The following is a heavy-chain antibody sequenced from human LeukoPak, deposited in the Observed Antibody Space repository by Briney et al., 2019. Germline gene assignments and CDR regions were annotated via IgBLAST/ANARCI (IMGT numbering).Heavy chain of an antibody. CDR2: ISGSGTTT. Sequence: GGSLRLSCAASGLTFGDYYMTWIRQAPGKGLEWVSSISGSGTTTYSADSVRGRFTVSRDNAKNSVFLYMNSLRAEDTAVYYCAIQITMIVVVPYFDYWGQGTLVTVSS. D-gene: IGHD3-22*01. J-gene: IGHJ4*02. CDR1: GLTFGDYY. V-gene: IGHV3-11*04. CDR3: AIQITMIVVVPYFDY.